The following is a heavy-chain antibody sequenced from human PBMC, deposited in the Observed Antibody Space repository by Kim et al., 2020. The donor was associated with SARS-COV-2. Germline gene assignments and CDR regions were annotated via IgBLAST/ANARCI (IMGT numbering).Heavy chain of an antibody. D-gene: IGHD3-3*01. Sequence: GGSLRLSCTASGFTFGDYAMSWVRQAPGKGLEWVGFIRSKGYGGTTEYAASVKGRFTISRDDSKSIAYLQMNSLKTEDTAVYYCNRGGPYYDFWSGYYGADYWGQGSVVTDSS. J-gene: IGHJ4*02. CDR1: GFTFGDYA. V-gene: IGHV3-49*04. CDR3: NRGGPYYDFWSGYYGADY. CDR2: IRSKGYGGTT.